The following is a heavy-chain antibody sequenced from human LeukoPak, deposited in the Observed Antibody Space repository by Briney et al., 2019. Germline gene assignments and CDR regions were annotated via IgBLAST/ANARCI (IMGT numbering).Heavy chain of an antibody. CDR3: ARTRMTTNYYYYMDV. D-gene: IGHD5-24*01. CDR2: IRYDGSNK. V-gene: IGHV3-30*02. CDR1: GFTFSTYG. Sequence: GGSLRLSCAASGFTFSTYGMHWVRQAPGKGLEWVSFIRYDGSNKYYADSVKGRFTISRDNSKNTLYLQMNSLRAEDTAVYYCARTRMTTNYYYYMDVWGKGTTVTVSS. J-gene: IGHJ6*03.